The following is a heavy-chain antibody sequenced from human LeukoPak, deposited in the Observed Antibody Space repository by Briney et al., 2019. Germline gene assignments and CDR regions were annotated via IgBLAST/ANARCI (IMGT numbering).Heavy chain of an antibody. CDR2: ISAYNGNT. CDR1: GYTFTSYG. D-gene: IGHD4-17*01. CDR3: ARDPQMTTVTTVAFDI. Sequence: ASVKVSCKASGYTFTSYGISWVRQAPGQGLEWMGWISAYNGNTNYAQKLQGRVTMTTDTSTSTAYMELRSLRSDDTAVYYCARDPQMTTVTTVAFDIWGQGTMVTVSS. V-gene: IGHV1-18*01. J-gene: IGHJ3*02.